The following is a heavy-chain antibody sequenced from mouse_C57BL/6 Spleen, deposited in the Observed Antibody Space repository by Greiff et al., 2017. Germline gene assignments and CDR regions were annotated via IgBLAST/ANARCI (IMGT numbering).Heavy chain of an antibody. CDR1: GYAFTNYL. V-gene: IGHV1-54*01. Sequence: QVQLQQSGAELVRPGTSVKVSCKASGYAFTNYLIEWVKQRPGQGLEWIGVLNPGSGGTNYNEKLKGKATLTADKSSSTAYMQLSSLTSEDSAVYFCARREYGNYRRDYWGQGTTLTVSS. CDR2: LNPGSGGT. D-gene: IGHD2-1*01. CDR3: ARREYGNYRRDY. J-gene: IGHJ2*01.